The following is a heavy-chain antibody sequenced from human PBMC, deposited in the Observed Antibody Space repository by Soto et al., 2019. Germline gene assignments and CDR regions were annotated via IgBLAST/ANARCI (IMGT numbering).Heavy chain of an antibody. V-gene: IGHV3-74*01. D-gene: IGHD1-26*01. J-gene: IGHJ6*02. CDR3: VSVLVAASESFVLDV. CDR1: GFTLRSFW. Sequence: GGSLRLSCASSGFTLRSFWMHWFRQAPGKWLVWVSRINGDARTISYADSVKGRFTISRDDAKNTLYLQMNSLRAEDTAVYYSVSVLVAASESFVLDVWVQGTPVTVSS. CDR2: INGDARTI.